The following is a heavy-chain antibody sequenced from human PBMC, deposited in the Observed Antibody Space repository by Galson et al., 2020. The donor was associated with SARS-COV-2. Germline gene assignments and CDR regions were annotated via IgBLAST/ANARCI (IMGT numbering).Heavy chain of an antibody. CDR1: GFTFSSYW. Sequence: GESLKISCAASGFTFSSYWMHWVRQAPGKGLVWVSRINSDGSSTTYADSVKGRFTISRDNAKNTLYLQMNSLRAEDTAVYYCARERITIFGETHNWFDPWGQGALVTVSS. V-gene: IGHV3-74*03. D-gene: IGHD3-3*01. CDR3: ARERITIFGETHNWFDP. J-gene: IGHJ5*02. CDR2: INSDGSST.